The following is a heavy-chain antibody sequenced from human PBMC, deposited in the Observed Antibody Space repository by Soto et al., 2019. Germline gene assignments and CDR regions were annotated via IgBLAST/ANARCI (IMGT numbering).Heavy chain of an antibody. J-gene: IGHJ4*01. CDR2: ISPYNGNT. V-gene: IGHV1-18*04. D-gene: IGHD4-17*01. Sequence: QVQLVQSGTELKTPGSSVKVSCRASGYSFIAYGISWVRQAPGQGLERMGWISPYNGNTNYAEKFQGRVTMKTDTSTSTAYMDLRNLRSDDTALYYCATTTVTSHFDHWGQVTLVTVSS. CDR1: GYSFIAYG. CDR3: ATTTVTSHFDH.